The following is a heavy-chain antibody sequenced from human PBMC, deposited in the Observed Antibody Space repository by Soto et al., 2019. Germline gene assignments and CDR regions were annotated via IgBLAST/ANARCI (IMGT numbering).Heavy chain of an antibody. Sequence: SSVKVYCKAAGYTFSSYAMHWVRQAPGQALEWMGWITPFSGDVHYAQRFQERVTITRDRSINTAYMQMSSLRSEDTAMYFCASGGAGSGPFTWELPDHWGQGTLVTVSS. CDR1: GYTFSSYA. CDR3: ASGGAGSGPFTWELPDH. D-gene: IGHD3-16*01. V-gene: IGHV1-45*02. CDR2: ITPFSGDV. J-gene: IGHJ4*02.